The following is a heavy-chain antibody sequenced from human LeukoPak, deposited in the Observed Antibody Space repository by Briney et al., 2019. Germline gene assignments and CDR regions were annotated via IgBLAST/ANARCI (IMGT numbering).Heavy chain of an antibody. CDR2: IKQDGSEK. V-gene: IGHV3-7*01. CDR1: GFTFSTYW. CDR3: ARVVGGSSPPPPGAFDI. D-gene: IGHD6-13*01. Sequence: GGSLRLSCAASGFTFSTYWMIWVRQAPGKGLEWVANIKQDGSEKYYVDSVKGRFTISKDNAKNSLYLQMNSLRAEDTAVYYCARVVGGSSPPPPGAFDIWGQGTMVTVSS. J-gene: IGHJ3*02.